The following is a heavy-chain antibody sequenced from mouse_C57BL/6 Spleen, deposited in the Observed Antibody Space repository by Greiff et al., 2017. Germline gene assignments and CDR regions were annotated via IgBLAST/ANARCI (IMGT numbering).Heavy chain of an antibody. CDR1: GYAFSSYW. Sequence: QVQLKQSGAELVKPGASVKISCKASGYAFSSYWMNWVKQRPGKGLEWIGQIYPGDGDTNYNGKFKGKATLTADKSSSTAYMQLSSLTSEDSAVYFCARFPYYYGSSSYYFDYWGQGTTLTVSS. J-gene: IGHJ2*01. D-gene: IGHD1-1*01. V-gene: IGHV1-80*01. CDR2: IYPGDGDT. CDR3: ARFPYYYGSSSYYFDY.